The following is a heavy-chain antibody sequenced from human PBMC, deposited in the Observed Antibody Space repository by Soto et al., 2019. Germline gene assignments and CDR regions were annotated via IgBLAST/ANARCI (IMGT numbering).Heavy chain of an antibody. CDR2: IKSKTDGGTT. J-gene: IGHJ6*02. V-gene: IGHV3-15*01. CDR3: TNDLTGYYYGMDV. CDR1: GFTFSSYA. D-gene: IGHD1-1*01. Sequence: GGSLRLSCAASGFTFSSYAMSWVRQAPGKGLEWVGRIKSKTDGGTTDYAAPVKGRFTISRDDSKNTLYLQMNSLKTEDTAVYYCTNDLTGYYYGMDVWGQGTTVTVSS.